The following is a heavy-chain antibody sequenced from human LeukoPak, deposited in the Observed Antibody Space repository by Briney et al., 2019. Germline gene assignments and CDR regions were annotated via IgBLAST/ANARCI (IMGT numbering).Heavy chain of an antibody. D-gene: IGHD1-26*01. Sequence: GGSLRLSCAASGFTVSSNYMNWVRQAPGKGLEWVSVIYSGGSTYYVDSVKGRFTISRDNSKNTLYLQVNSLRADDTAVYYCAKKEGGFDHWGQGALVTVSS. CDR3: AKKEGGFDH. V-gene: IGHV3-53*01. J-gene: IGHJ4*02. CDR1: GFTVSSNY. CDR2: IYSGGST.